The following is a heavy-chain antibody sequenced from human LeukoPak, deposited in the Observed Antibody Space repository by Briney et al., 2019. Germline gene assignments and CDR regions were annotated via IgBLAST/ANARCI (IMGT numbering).Heavy chain of an antibody. CDR1: GGSISTSSYY. J-gene: IGHJ5*02. CDR2: IYYSGST. D-gene: IGHD6-19*01. V-gene: IGHV4-39*01. Sequence: PSETLSLTCTVSGGSISTSSYYWGWIRQPPGKGLEWIGSIYYSGSTFYNPSLESRVTISVDTYKNQFSLKLTSVTATDTAVYYCAAIIAVAGIPLSDPWGQGTLVTVSS. CDR3: AAIIAVAGIPLSDP.